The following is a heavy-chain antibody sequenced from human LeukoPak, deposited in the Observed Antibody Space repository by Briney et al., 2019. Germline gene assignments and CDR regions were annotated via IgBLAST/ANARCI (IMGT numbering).Heavy chain of an antibody. D-gene: IGHD4-11*01. CDR2: TYYRSKWYN. V-gene: IGHV6-1*01. CDR1: GDSVCSNSAA. Sequence: SQTLSLTCAISGDSVCSNSAAWNWIRQTPSRGLEWLGRTYYRSKWYNDYAVSAKSRITINPDTPKKQFSTHLSSVTPEDTAVYYCAREGDYKVGHYYYGLDVWGPGTTVTVSS. CDR3: AREGDYKVGHYYYGLDV. J-gene: IGHJ6*02.